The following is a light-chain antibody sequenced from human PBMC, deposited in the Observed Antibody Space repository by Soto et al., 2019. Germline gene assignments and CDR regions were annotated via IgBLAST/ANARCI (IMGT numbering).Light chain of an antibody. CDR3: HQYAWSPLT. J-gene: IGKJ5*01. V-gene: IGKV3-20*01. CDR1: QTVPKSY. CDR2: DAS. Sequence: IVLTQSPGTLSLSPGERATLSCRASQTVPKSYLAWYQQRPGQAPRLLIYDASNMATGIPARFSGSESGTDFTLTISPLEPEDFAVYYCHQYAWSPLTFGQGTRLEIK.